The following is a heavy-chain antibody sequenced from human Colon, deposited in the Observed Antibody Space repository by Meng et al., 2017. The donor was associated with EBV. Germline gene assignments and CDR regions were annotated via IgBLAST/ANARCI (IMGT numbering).Heavy chain of an antibody. J-gene: IGHJ4*02. Sequence: QVQLRESGPGLVEPSGPLSLTCAVSGGSISTSDWWSWVRQPPGKGLEWIGEIYRGGGTNYNPSFKSRVTISVDTSNNHFSLKLSYVTAADTAVYYCARVRVIPAAVGFDYWGQGTLVTVSS. CDR2: IYRGGGT. V-gene: IGHV4-4*02. D-gene: IGHD2-2*01. CDR1: GGSISTSDW. CDR3: ARVRVIPAAVGFDY.